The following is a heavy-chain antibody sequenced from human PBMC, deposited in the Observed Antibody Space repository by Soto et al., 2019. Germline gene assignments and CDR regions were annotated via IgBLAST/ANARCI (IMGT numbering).Heavy chain of an antibody. D-gene: IGHD2-15*01. CDR1: GFTFSSYW. CDR2: INGDGSNT. V-gene: IGHV3-74*01. Sequence: GGSLRLSCAASGFTFSSYWMHWVRQAPGKGLVWVSRINGDGSNTNYADSVKGRFTISRDNATNTLYLQMNSLRADDTAVYYCARVCTGGSCYQFDSWGQGTLVTVSS. CDR3: ARVCTGGSCYQFDS. J-gene: IGHJ4*02.